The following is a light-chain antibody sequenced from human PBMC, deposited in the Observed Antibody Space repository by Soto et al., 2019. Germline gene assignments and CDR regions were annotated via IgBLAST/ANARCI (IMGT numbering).Light chain of an antibody. CDR3: QQYNSWPQT. CDR2: GAS. J-gene: IGKJ1*01. V-gene: IGKV3-15*01. Sequence: EIVMTQSPATLSVSPGERATLSCRASQTVNINLAWYQQKPGQAPRLLIYGASTRATGFPARFSGRGCGTELTLTISSLQSEDFAVYYCQQYNSWPQTFGQGTKVDIK. CDR1: QTVNIN.